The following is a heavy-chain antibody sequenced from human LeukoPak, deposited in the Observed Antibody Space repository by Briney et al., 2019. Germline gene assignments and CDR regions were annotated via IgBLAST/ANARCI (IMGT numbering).Heavy chain of an antibody. V-gene: IGHV4-59*01. CDR3: AGGQGGSGYYY. CDR2: IYYSGST. Sequence: PSETLSLTCTISGGSINSYYWSWIRQPPGKGLEWIGYIYYSGSTNYNPSLKSRVAISVDTSKNQFSLRLTSVTAADTAVYYCAGGQGGSGYYYWGQGTLVTVSS. J-gene: IGHJ4*02. CDR1: GGSINSYY. D-gene: IGHD3-22*01.